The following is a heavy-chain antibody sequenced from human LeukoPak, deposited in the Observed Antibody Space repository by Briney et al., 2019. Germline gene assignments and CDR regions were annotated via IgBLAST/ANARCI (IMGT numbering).Heavy chain of an antibody. CDR3: ARVRGGYSYGTGYYYMDV. CDR2: ISSSGSTI. J-gene: IGHJ6*03. Sequence: AGGSLRLSCAASGFTLSSYEMSWVRQAPGKGLEWVSYISSSGSTIYYADSVKGRFTISRDNAKNSLYLQMNSLRAEDTAVYYCARVRGGYSYGTGYYYMDVWGKGTTVTVSS. CDR1: GFTLSSYE. V-gene: IGHV3-48*03. D-gene: IGHD5-18*01.